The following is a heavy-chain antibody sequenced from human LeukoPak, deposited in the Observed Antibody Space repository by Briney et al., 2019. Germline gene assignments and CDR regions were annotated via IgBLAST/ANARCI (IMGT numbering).Heavy chain of an antibody. Sequence: GASVKVSCKASGYTFTGYYMHWVRQAPGQGLEWMGWINPNSGGTNYAQKFPGRVTMARDTYISTAYMELSRLRSDDTAMYYCASSTPLLWFGELLSSFDYWGQGTLVTVSS. J-gene: IGHJ4*02. V-gene: IGHV1-2*02. D-gene: IGHD3-10*01. CDR3: ASSTPLLWFGELLSSFDY. CDR2: INPNSGGT. CDR1: GYTFTGYY.